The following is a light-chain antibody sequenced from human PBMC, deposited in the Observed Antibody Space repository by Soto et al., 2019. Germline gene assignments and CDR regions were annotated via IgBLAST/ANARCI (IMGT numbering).Light chain of an antibody. Sequence: EIVLTQSPGTLSLSPGERATLSCRASQSVSSSYLAWYQQKPGQAPRLLIYGASSRATGIPDRFSGSGSGTDFTLTISRLEPEDFAVYFCQQYDSPPVTFGQGTKVAIK. J-gene: IGKJ1*01. V-gene: IGKV3-20*01. CDR3: QQYDSPPVT. CDR1: QSVSSSY. CDR2: GAS.